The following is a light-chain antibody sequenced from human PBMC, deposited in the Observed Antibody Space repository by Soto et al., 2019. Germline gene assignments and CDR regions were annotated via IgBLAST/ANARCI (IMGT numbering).Light chain of an antibody. V-gene: IGKV1-5*03. CDR3: QQYNTYSYT. J-gene: IGKJ2*01. Sequence: DIQMTQSPATLSASVGDRVTITCRASQSISSWLAWYQQKPGKAPKLLIYMATSLESGVPSRFSGSGYGTEFTLTISSLQPDDFATYYGQQYNTYSYTFGQGTKLEIK. CDR2: MAT. CDR1: QSISSW.